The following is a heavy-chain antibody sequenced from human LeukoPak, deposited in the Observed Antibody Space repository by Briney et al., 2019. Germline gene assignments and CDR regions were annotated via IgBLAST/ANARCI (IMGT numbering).Heavy chain of an antibody. Sequence: QTGGSLRLSCTASGFTFRNCGMTWVRQAPGKGLEWVSTISGSDDGTYYADSVRGRFTISRDNSKNTLYLQMKALRDEDTATYYCAKRGPIYSSTPGNYFDYWGQGTLVTVSS. V-gene: IGHV3-23*01. J-gene: IGHJ4*02. CDR2: ISGSDDGT. CDR1: GFTFRNCG. CDR3: AKRGPIYSSTPGNYFDY. D-gene: IGHD3-10*01.